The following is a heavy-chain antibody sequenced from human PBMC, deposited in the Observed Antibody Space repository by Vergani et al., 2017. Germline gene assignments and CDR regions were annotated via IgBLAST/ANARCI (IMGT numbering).Heavy chain of an antibody. CDR1: GFTFDDYA. CDR2: ISWDGGST. J-gene: IGHJ4*02. D-gene: IGHD3-22*01. CDR3: AKGEDSSGLLDY. V-gene: IGHV3-43D*03. Sequence: EVQLVESGGVVVQPGGSLRLSCAASGFTFDDYAMHWVRQAPGKGLEWVSLISWDGGSTYYADSVKGRFTISRDNSKNSLYLQMNSLRAEDTALYYCAKGEDSSGLLDYWGQGTLVTVSS.